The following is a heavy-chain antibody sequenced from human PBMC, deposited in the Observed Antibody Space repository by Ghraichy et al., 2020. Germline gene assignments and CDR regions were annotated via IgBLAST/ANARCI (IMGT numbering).Heavy chain of an antibody. D-gene: IGHD3-3*01. CDR1: GFTFSSYA. J-gene: IGHJ6*02. CDR2: ISGSGGST. Sequence: GSLRLSCAASGFTFSSYAMSWVRQAPGKGLEWVSAISGSGGSTYYADSVKGRFTISRDNSKNTLYLQMNSLRAEDTAVYYCAKDQGGTYYDFWSGFSREAYYYGMDVWGQGTTVTVSS. V-gene: IGHV3-23*01. CDR3: AKDQGGTYYDFWSGFSREAYYYGMDV.